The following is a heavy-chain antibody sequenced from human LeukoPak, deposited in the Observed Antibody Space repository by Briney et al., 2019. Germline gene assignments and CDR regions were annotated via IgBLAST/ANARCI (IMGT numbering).Heavy chain of an antibody. CDR2: ISYDGSNK. CDR1: GFPFSSYG. CDR3: AKETLVRGVIITFPYFDY. D-gene: IGHD3-10*01. V-gene: IGHV3-30*18. Sequence: PGGSLRLSCAASGFPFSSYGMHWVRQAPGKGLEWAAVISYDGSNKYYADSVKGRFTISRDNSKNTLYLQMNSLRAEDTAVYYCAKETLVRGVIITFPYFDYWGQGTLVTVSS. J-gene: IGHJ4*02.